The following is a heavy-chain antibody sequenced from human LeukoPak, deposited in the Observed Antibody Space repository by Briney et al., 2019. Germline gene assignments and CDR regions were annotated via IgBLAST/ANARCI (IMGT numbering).Heavy chain of an antibody. CDR3: AREEHDYVWGSYRYYYYYGIDV. V-gene: IGHV3-30*03. CDR2: LSFNGSNE. D-gene: IGHD3-16*02. Sequence: GGSLRLSCAASGFTFSSYGMHWVRQSPGRGLEWVSFLSFNGSNEFYADSLKGRFTISRDNSKDTLYLQMDSLRAEDTALYYCAREEHDYVWGSYRYYYYYGIDVWGQGTTVTVSS. CDR1: GFTFSSYG. J-gene: IGHJ6*02.